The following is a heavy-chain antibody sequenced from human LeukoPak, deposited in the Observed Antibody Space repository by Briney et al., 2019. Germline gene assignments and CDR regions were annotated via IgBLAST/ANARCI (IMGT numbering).Heavy chain of an antibody. CDR3: VKDKWGSNWTDFNFDY. V-gene: IGHV3-53*05. Sequence: GGSLRLSCAASGFTVSSNYMTWVRQAPGKGLEWVSVLYSGGSTYYADSVKGRFTISRDNSKSTLYLQMSSLRAKDTAVYYCVKDKWGSNWTDFNFDYWGQGTLVTVSS. CDR1: GFTVSSNY. CDR2: LYSGGST. J-gene: IGHJ4*02. D-gene: IGHD6-13*01.